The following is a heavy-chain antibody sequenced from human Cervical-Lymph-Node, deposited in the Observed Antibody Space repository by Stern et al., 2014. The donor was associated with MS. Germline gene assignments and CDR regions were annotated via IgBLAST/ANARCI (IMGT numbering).Heavy chain of an antibody. CDR3: ARIRLGYYDSSGYRRRGAFDI. D-gene: IGHD3-22*01. V-gene: IGHV2-26*01. J-gene: IGHJ3*02. Sequence: QITLKESGPVLVKPTETLTLTCNVSGFSLSNTRMGVSWIRQPPGKALEWLAHIFSADEESYSTSLKSRLTISKDPSKSQVVLSMTNVDLVDTATYYCARIRLGYYDSSGYRRRGAFDIWGQGTMVTVSS. CDR2: IFSADEE. CDR1: GFSLSNTRMG.